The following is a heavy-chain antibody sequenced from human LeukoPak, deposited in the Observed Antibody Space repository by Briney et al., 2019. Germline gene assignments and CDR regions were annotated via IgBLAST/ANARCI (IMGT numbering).Heavy chain of an antibody. Sequence: GGSLRLSCAASGFTFSSYGMHWVRQAPGKGLEWVAFIRYDGSNKYYADSVKGRFTISRDNSKNTLYLQMNSLRAEDTAVYYCAKDVLPAEDAEEADFLTAAGTSYFDYWGQGTLVTVSS. V-gene: IGHV3-30*02. J-gene: IGHJ4*02. CDR2: IRYDGSNK. D-gene: IGHD6-13*01. CDR1: GFTFSSYG. CDR3: AKDVLPAEDAEEADFLTAAGTSYFDY.